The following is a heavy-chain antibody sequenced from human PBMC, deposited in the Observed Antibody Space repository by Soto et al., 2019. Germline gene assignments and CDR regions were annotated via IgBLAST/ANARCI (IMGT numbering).Heavy chain of an antibody. CDR3: ARDYSSGWCLDY. Sequence: QVQLVESGGGVVQPGNSLRLSCAGSGFPFSAEAMHWVRQAPGKGLEWVAAISYDGNNKNHADSVKGRFTVSRDNSKNTLYLQIYSLRPEDTDVYYCARDYSSGWCLDYWGQGSVVTVSS. D-gene: IGHD6-13*01. J-gene: IGHJ4*02. CDR1: GFPFSAEA. CDR2: ISYDGNNK. V-gene: IGHV3-30-3*01.